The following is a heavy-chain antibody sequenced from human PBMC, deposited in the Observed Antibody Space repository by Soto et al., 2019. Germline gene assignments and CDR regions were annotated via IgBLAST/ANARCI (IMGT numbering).Heavy chain of an antibody. V-gene: IGHV1-69*12. Sequence: QVQLVQSGAEVKKPESSVKVSCKAPGGTFSTYAISWVRQAPGQGLEWTGGIIPMFGTANYAQRFQDRVTIPADASTNRVYMELSSLRSEDTAVYFCASGIQLWLRRINNGYSGWGQGTLVTVSS. CDR2: IIPMFGTA. J-gene: IGHJ4*02. CDR1: GGTFSTYA. CDR3: ASGIQLWLRRINNGYSG. D-gene: IGHD5-18*01.